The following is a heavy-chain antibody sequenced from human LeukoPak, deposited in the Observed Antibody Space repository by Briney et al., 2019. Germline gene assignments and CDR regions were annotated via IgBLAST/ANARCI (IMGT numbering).Heavy chain of an antibody. V-gene: IGHV1-2*02. D-gene: IGHD5-12*01. CDR2: INPNSGGT. CDR3: ARDRTYGGYGY. Sequence: GASVKVSCKASGYTFTGYYMHWVRQAPGQGLEWMGWINPNSGGTNYAQKFQGRVTMTRDMSTSTVYMELSSLRSEDTAVYYCARDRTYGGYGYWGQGTLVTVSS. CDR1: GYTFTGYY. J-gene: IGHJ4*02.